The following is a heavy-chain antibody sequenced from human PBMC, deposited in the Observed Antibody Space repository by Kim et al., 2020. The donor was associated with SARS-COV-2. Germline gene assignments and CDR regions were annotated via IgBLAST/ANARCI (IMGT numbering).Heavy chain of an antibody. CDR3: ARYSYTTGYFDY. D-gene: IGHD3-16*01. J-gene: IGHJ4*02. V-gene: IGHV3-23*01. Sequence: YPDPVKGRFTISRDNSNNTLYLQMNSLRGEDTALYYCARYSYTTGYFDYWGQGTLVTVSS.